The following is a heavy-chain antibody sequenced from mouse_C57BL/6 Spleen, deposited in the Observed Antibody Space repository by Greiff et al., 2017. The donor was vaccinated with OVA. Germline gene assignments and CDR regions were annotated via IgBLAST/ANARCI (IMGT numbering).Heavy chain of an antibody. CDR2: ISSGSRTI. CDR1: GFTFSDYG. V-gene: IGHV5-17*01. J-gene: IGHJ1*03. Sequence: EVQLVESGGGLVKPGGSLQLSCAASGFTFSDYGMHWVRQAPEKGLEWVAYISSGSRTIYYADTVKGRFTISRDNAKNTLFLQMTSLRSEDTAMYYCARSDYGSSYWYFDVWGTGTTVTVSS. CDR3: ARSDYGSSYWYFDV. D-gene: IGHD1-1*01.